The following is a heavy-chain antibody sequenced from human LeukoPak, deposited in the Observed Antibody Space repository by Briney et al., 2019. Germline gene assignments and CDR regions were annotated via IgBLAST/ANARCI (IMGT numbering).Heavy chain of an antibody. J-gene: IGHJ4*02. CDR2: ISSSSSYI. CDR3: ASGRYFDWLSLNTDFDY. Sequence: GESLRLSCAASGFTFSSYSMNWVRQAPGKGLEWVSSISSSSSYIYYADSVKGRFTISRDNAKNSLYLQMNSLRAEDTAVYYCASGRYFDWLSLNTDFDYWGQGTLVTVSS. D-gene: IGHD3-9*01. V-gene: IGHV3-21*01. CDR1: GFTFSSYS.